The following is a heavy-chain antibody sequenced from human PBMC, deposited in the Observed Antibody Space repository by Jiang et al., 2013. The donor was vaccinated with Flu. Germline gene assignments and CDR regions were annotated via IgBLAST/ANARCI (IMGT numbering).Heavy chain of an antibody. D-gene: IGHD3-3*01. CDR2: ISGSSSNI. Sequence: VQLVESGGGLVKPGGSLRLSCAASGFTFSDYYMSWVRQAPGKGLEWVSYISGSSSNINYADSVKGRFTISRDNAKNSLYLQMNSLRAEDTAVYYCARTFSYSDFWSGYSGGDGFDIWGQGDNGHRLF. CDR1: GFTFSDYY. V-gene: IGHV3-11*06. CDR3: ARTFSYSDFWSGYSGGDGFDI. J-gene: IGHJ3*02.